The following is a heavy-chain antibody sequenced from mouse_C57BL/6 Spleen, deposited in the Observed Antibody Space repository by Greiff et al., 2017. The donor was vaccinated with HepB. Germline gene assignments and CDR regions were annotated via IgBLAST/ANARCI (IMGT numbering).Heavy chain of an antibody. D-gene: IGHD2-4*01. J-gene: IGHJ4*01. CDR3: ARDHYDYDDYAMDY. CDR1: GYTFTSYW. V-gene: IGHV1-52*01. Sequence: VQLQQPGAELVRPGSSVKLSCKASGYTFTSYWMHWVKQRPIQGLEWIGNIDPSDSETHYNQKFKDKATLTVDKSSSTAYMQLSSLTSEDSAVYYCARDHYDYDDYAMDYWGQGTSVTVSS. CDR2: IDPSDSET.